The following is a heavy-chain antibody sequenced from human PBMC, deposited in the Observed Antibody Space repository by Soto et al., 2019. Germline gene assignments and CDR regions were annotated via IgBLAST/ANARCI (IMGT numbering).Heavy chain of an antibody. CDR3: TRGPRPTSIGTGAF. Sequence: GGSLRLSCETSGFIFSMYWMHWVRQVPGKGPQWVARITDDGSTTYYAASVEGQFTISRDNAKNALYLQMTSLRADDTAVYYCTRGPRPTSIGTGAFWGQGTLVTVPQ. CDR2: ITDDGSTT. J-gene: IGHJ4*02. D-gene: IGHD3-10*01. CDR1: GFIFSMYW. V-gene: IGHV3-74*01.